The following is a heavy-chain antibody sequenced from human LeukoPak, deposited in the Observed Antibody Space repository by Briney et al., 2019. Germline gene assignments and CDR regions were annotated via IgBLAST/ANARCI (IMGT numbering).Heavy chain of an antibody. D-gene: IGHD2-2*01. J-gene: IGHJ4*02. Sequence: GGSLRLSCAASGFTFSSYEMNWVRQAPGKGLEWVSYISSSGSSIYYADSVKGRFTISRDTAKNSLYLQMNSLRAEDTAVYYCARGTTRYCSSTSCYFDYWGQGTLVTVSS. V-gene: IGHV3-48*03. CDR1: GFTFSSYE. CDR3: ARGTTRYCSSTSCYFDY. CDR2: ISSSGSSI.